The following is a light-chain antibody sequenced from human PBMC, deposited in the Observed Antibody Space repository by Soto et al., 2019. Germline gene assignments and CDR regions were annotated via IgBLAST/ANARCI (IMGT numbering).Light chain of an antibody. CDR1: QSVSSN. J-gene: IGKJ4*02. V-gene: IGKV3-15*01. Sequence: EIVMTQSPATLSVSPGERATLSCRASQSVSSNLAWHQQKPGQAPRLLIYGASTRATGIPARFSGSGSGTEFTLTISSLQSEDFAVYYCQQYNNWPPGFGGGTKVEIK. CDR3: QQYNNWPPG. CDR2: GAS.